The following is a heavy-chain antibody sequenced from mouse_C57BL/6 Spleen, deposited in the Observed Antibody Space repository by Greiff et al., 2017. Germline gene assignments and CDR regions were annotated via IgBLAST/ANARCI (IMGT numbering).Heavy chain of an antibody. CDR1: GYTFTDYN. Sequence: EVKLQESGPELVKPGASVKMSCKASGYTFTDYNMHWVKQSHGKSLEWIGYINPNNGGTSYNQKFKGKATLTVNKSSSTAYMELRSLTSEDSAVYYCARGLYDGYFWYFDAWGTGTTVTVSS. D-gene: IGHD2-3*01. J-gene: IGHJ1*03. CDR2: INPNNGGT. V-gene: IGHV1-22*01. CDR3: ARGLYDGYFWYFDA.